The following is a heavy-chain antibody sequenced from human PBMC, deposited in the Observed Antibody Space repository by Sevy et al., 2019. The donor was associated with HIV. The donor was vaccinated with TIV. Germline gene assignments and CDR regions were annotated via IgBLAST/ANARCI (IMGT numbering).Heavy chain of an antibody. J-gene: IGHJ3*02. V-gene: IGHV3-30-3*01. Sequence: GGSLRLSCAASGFTFSSYAMHWVRQAPGKGLEWEAVISYDGSNKYYADSVKGRFTISRDNSKNTLYLQMNSLRAEDTAVYYCARRFGGYSDAFDIWGQGTMVTVSS. CDR2: ISYDGSNK. D-gene: IGHD3-10*01. CDR3: ARRFGGYSDAFDI. CDR1: GFTFSSYA.